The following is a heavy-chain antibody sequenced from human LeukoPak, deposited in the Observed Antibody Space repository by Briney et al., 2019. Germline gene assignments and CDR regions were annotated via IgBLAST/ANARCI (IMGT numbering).Heavy chain of an antibody. CDR3: TKGTPTLDC. V-gene: IGHV3-7*03. Sequence: GGSLRLSCAASGFTFSSYWMSWVRQAPGKGLEWVANIKQDGSEKYYVDSVKGRFTISRDNSKDMVFLQMNSLRAEDAAVYFCTKGTPTLDCWGQGTRVTVSS. D-gene: IGHD3-16*01. CDR2: IKQDGSEK. CDR1: GFTFSSYW. J-gene: IGHJ4*02.